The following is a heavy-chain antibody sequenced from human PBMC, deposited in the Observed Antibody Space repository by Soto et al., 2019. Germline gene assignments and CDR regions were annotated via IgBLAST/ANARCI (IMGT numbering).Heavy chain of an antibody. V-gene: IGHV4-30-4*01. D-gene: IGHD2-15*01. CDR3: ARVRGRLLRFDP. CDR1: GGSISSGDYY. CDR2: IYYSGST. Sequence: QMQLQESGPGLVKPSQTLSLTCTVSGGSISSGDYYWSWIRQPPGKGLEWIGYIYYSGSTNYNPSLKSQVTISVDTSKNQFSLKLSSVTAADTAVYYCARVRGRLLRFDPWGQGTLVTVSS. J-gene: IGHJ5*02.